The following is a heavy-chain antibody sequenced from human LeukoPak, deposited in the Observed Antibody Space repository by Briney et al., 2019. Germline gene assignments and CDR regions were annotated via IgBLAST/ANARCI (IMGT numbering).Heavy chain of an antibody. CDR1: GDSISSSSYY. CDR2: IYYDGST. CDR3: ARPSVSSIVPFDI. D-gene: IGHD6-6*01. V-gene: IGHV4-39*01. J-gene: IGHJ3*02. Sequence: SETLSLTCTVSGDSISSSSYYWGWLRQPPGKGLEWIASIYYDGSTHYNRSLKSRFTISVDTSTNQFPLKLTSVTAADTAVYYCARPSVSSIVPFDIWGQGTMVTVSS.